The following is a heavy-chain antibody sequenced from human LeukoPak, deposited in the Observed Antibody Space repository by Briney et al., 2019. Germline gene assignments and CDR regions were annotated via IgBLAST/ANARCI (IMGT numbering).Heavy chain of an antibody. CDR3: VQEGPRGLAFDI. V-gene: IGHV3-23*01. J-gene: IGHJ3*02. Sequence: GGSLRLSCEASGVTFSSYVMSWVRQAPGKGPEWVSGISGSGGGTYYAGSVKGRFAISRDNSKNTLYLHMNSLRAEDTAVYYCVQEGPRGLAFDIWGQGTKVTVSS. CDR2: ISGSGGGT. CDR1: GVTFSSYV.